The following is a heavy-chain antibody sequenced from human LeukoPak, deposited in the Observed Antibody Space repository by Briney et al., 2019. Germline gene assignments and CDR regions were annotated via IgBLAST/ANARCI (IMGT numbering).Heavy chain of an antibody. CDR3: ARVGYDFWSGYPYYFDY. CDR1: GDSFSYFY. Sequence: PSETLSLTCTVSGDSFSYFYWSWIRQPPGKGLEWIGYIYNSGSTSYNPSLRSRVTISLDTSKNQFSLKLSSVTAADTAVYYCARVGYDFWSGYPYYFDYWGQGTLVTVSS. J-gene: IGHJ4*02. CDR2: IYNSGST. V-gene: IGHV4-59*01. D-gene: IGHD3-3*01.